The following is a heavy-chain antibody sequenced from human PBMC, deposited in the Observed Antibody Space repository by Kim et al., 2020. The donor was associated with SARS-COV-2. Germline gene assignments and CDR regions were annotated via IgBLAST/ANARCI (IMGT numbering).Heavy chain of an antibody. CDR3: ARDDGAPSEDYYYGMDV. J-gene: IGHJ6*04. V-gene: IGHV3-33*01. CDR2: IWYDGSNK. Sequence: GGSLRLSCAASGFTFSSNGMHWVRQAPGKGLEWVAVIWYDGSNKYYADSVKGRFTISRDNYKNTLYLQMNSLRAEDTAVYYCARDDGAPSEDYYYGMDVWGKRTTGTVSS. CDR1: GFTFSSNG.